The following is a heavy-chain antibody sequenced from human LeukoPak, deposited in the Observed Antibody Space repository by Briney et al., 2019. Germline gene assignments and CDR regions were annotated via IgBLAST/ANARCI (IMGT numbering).Heavy chain of an antibody. CDR3: ARDDQSSGGFVDY. V-gene: IGHV3-48*01. CDR2: ISSSSSTI. D-gene: IGHD3-10*01. CDR1: GFTFITYS. Sequence: PGGSLSLSCAASGFTFITYSMNWVRQAPGKGLEWVSYISSSSSTIYYADSVKGRFTISRDNAKNSLYLQMNSLRAEDTAVYYCARDDQSSGGFVDYWGQGTLVTVSS. J-gene: IGHJ4*02.